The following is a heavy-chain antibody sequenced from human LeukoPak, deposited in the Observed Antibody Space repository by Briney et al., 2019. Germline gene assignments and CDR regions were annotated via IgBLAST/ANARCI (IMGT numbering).Heavy chain of an antibody. CDR2: IASDGSST. CDR3: ARGRPHGNDY. J-gene: IGHJ4*02. CDR1: GFTFSSYW. Sequence: GGSLRLSCAASGFTFSSYWMNWARQAPGKGLVWVSRIASDGSSTTYADSVKGRFSISRDNAKNTLYLQMNSLRVEDTAVYYCARGRPHGNDYWGQGTLVTVSS. D-gene: IGHD4-23*01. V-gene: IGHV3-74*01.